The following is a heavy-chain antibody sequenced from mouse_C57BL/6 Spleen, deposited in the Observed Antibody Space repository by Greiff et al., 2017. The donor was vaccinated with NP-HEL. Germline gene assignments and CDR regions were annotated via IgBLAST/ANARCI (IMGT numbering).Heavy chain of an antibody. D-gene: IGHD2-5*01. CDR1: GYTFTSYG. V-gene: IGHV1-81*01. CDR2: IYPRSGNP. J-gene: IGHJ2*01. CDR3: ARGNYSNYFDY. Sequence: QVQLQQSGAELARPGASVKLSCKASGYTFTSYGISWVKQRTGQGLEWIGEIYPRSGNPYYNEKFKGKAALTADKSSSTAYMELRSLTSEDSAVYFCARGNYSNYFDYWGQGTTLTVSS.